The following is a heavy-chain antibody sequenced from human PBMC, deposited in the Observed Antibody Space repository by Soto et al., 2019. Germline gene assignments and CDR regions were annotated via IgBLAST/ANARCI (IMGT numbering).Heavy chain of an antibody. CDR2: INTGNGNT. D-gene: IGHD3-22*01. V-gene: IGHV1-3*04. J-gene: IGHJ4*02. Sequence: ASVKVSCKASGYTFTSYAMHWVRQAPGQSLEWMGWINTGNGNTKYSQKFQGRVTITRDTSATTAYMELSSLRSEDTAMYYCARSPLPYYYDSSGSIDYWGQG. CDR3: ARSPLPYYYDSSGSIDY. CDR1: GYTFTSYA.